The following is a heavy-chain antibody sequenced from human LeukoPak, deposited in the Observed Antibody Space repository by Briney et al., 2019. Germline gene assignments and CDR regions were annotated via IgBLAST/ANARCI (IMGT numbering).Heavy chain of an antibody. J-gene: IGHJ4*02. D-gene: IGHD1-26*01. CDR2: IKSKTDGGTT. V-gene: IGHV3-15*01. Sequence: GESLKISCAASGFTFSNAWMSWVRQAPGKGLEWVGRIKSKTDGGTTDYAAPVKGRFTISRDDSKNTLYLQMNSLKTEDTAVYYCTTGGVGATTPDYWGQGTLVTVSS. CDR1: GFTFSNAW. CDR3: TTGGVGATTPDY.